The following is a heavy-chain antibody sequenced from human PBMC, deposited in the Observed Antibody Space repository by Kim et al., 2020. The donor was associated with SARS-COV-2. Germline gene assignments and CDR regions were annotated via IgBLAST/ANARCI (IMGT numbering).Heavy chain of an antibody. Sequence: GGSLRLSCEASGFTFSSFTMTWVRQAPGKGLEWVSSISSRSAYIYYTDSVRGRFTISRDNAKNSLYLQMNSLRAEDTAVYYCARDRGISHMNYFYSLDVWGQGTTVTVSS. CDR3: ARDRGISHMNYFYSLDV. CDR1: GFTFSSFT. CDR2: ISSRSAYI. D-gene: IGHD1-26*01. J-gene: IGHJ6*02. V-gene: IGHV3-21*01.